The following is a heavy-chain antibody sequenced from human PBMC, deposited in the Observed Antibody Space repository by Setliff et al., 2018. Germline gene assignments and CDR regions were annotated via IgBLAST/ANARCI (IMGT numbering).Heavy chain of an antibody. D-gene: IGHD5-12*01. CDR2: ISGYYNKT. V-gene: IGHV1-18*01. Sequence: ASVKVSCKTSGFVFITYAITWVRQAPGQGLEWMGWISGYYNKTNYAQKFQDRVTMTTDTSTGTAYMELRSLRPDDTAVYYCARGSGPWVVVATPFDRWGQGTLVTVSS. J-gene: IGHJ4*02. CDR3: ARGSGPWVVVATPFDR. CDR1: GFVFITYA.